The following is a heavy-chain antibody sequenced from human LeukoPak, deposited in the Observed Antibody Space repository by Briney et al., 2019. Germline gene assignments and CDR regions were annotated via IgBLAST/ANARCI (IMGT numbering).Heavy chain of an antibody. CDR3: ARRSGSYYVN. CDR2: MYYSGNT. V-gene: IGHV4-39*01. J-gene: IGHJ4*02. Sequence: PSETLSLTCTVSGGSISSNSYYWGWIRQPPGKGLEWIGTMYYSGNTYYNSSLKSRVAISVDTSKNQFSLKLSSVTAADTAVYYCARRSGSYYVNWGQGTLVTVSS. CDR1: GGSISSNSYY. D-gene: IGHD1-26*01.